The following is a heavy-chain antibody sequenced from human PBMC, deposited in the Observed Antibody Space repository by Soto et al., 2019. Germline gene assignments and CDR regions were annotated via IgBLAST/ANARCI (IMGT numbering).Heavy chain of an antibody. CDR2: IIPIFGTA. J-gene: IGHJ6*02. V-gene: IGHV1-69*06. D-gene: IGHD6-13*01. CDR3: ASQPYSSSWYNYYYGMDV. CDR1: GGTFSSYA. Sequence: SVKVSCKASGGTFSSYAISWVRQAPGQGLEWMGGIIPIFGTANYAQKFQGRVTITADKSASTAYMELSSLRSEDTAVYYCASQPYSSSWYNYYYGMDVWGQGTTVTVSS.